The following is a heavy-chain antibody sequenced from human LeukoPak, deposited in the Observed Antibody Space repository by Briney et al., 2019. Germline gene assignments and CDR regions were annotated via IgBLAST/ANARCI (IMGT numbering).Heavy chain of an antibody. D-gene: IGHD5-18*01. CDR1: GFAFSDSW. CDR2: IKGDGSAK. Sequence: GGSLRLSCAASGFAFSDSWMTWIRQAPGKGLEWVAFIKGDGSAKKYVDSVKGRFTISRDNAKNSLFLQMNSLRAEDTAVNYCARDRGWIQHDIWGQGTMVTVSS. J-gene: IGHJ3*02. CDR3: ARDRGWIQHDI. V-gene: IGHV3-7*01.